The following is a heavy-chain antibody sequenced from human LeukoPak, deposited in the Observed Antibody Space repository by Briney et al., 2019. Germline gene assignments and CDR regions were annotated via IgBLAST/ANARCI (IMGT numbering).Heavy chain of an antibody. CDR3: ARDLRMGYFDY. J-gene: IGHJ4*02. V-gene: IGHV3-11*04. Sequence: GGSLRLSCAASGFTFSDYYMSWIRQAPGKGLEWVSYISSSGSTIYYADSVKGRFTISRDNAKNSLYPQMNSLRAEDTAVYYCARDLRMGYFDYWGQGTLVTVSS. CDR1: GFTFSDYY. CDR2: ISSSGSTI. D-gene: IGHD2-8*01.